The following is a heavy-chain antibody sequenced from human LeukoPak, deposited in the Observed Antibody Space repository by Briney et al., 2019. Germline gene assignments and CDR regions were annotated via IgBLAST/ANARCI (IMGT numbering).Heavy chain of an antibody. J-gene: IGHJ4*02. Sequence: GRSLRLSCAASGFTFSSYGMHWVRQAPGKGLEWVSAISGSESSTYYADSVRGRFTISRDNSKNTLYLQMNSLRSEDTAVYYCAKVPTSFYTASWGFDNWGQGTLVTVSS. D-gene: IGHD5-18*01. CDR3: AKVPTSFYTASWGFDN. CDR1: GFTFSSYG. V-gene: IGHV3-23*01. CDR2: ISGSESST.